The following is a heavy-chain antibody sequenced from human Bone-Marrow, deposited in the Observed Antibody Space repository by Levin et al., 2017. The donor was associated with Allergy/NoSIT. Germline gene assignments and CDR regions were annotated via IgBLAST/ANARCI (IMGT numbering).Heavy chain of an antibody. J-gene: IGHJ4*02. D-gene: IGHD3-16*02. V-gene: IGHV3-49*03. CDR2: IREKVSGGAT. Sequence: GESLKISCSVSGFSLTDYSLSWFRQAPGKGLEWVGFIREKVSGGATKYAASVRGRFTMSRDDSKSIAYLHMDSLKTDDTAVHCCARGSYQFDFWGQGILVTVSS. CDR1: GFSLTDYS. CDR3: ARGSYQFDF.